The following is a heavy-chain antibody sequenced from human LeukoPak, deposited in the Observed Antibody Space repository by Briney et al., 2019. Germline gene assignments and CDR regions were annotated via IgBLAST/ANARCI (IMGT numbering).Heavy chain of an antibody. CDR2: MNPNSGNT. V-gene: IGHV1-8*01. D-gene: IGHD6-19*01. CDR1: GYTFTSYD. J-gene: IGHJ4*02. Sequence: ASVKVSCKASGYTFTSYDINWVRQATGQGLEWMGWMNPNSGNTGYAQKFQGRVTMTRNTSISTAYMELSSLRSEDTAVYYCARGPFIAVAGTVDYRGQGTLVTVSS. CDR3: ARGPFIAVAGTVDY.